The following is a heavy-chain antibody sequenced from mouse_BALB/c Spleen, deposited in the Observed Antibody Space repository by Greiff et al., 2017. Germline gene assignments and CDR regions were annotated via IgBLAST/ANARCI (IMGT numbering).Heavy chain of an antibody. CDR3: ARGGTMITRLAY. CDR2: ILPGSGST. CDR1: GYTFSSYW. V-gene: IGHV1-9*01. Sequence: QVQLQQSGAELMKPGASVKISCKATGYTFSSYWIEWVKQRPGHGLEWIGEILPGSGSTNYNEKFKGKATFTADTSSNTAYMQLSSLTSEDSAVYYCARGGTMITRLAYWGQGTLVTVSA. J-gene: IGHJ3*01. D-gene: IGHD2-4*01.